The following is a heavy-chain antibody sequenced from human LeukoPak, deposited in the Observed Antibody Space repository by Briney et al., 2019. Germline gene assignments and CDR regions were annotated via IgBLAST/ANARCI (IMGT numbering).Heavy chain of an antibody. D-gene: IGHD3-22*01. CDR1: GGSINVFY. Sequence: PSETLSLTCTVSGGSINVFYWSWIRQPAGKGLQWIGRISTSGNTVYNPSLKSRVTMSVDTSKNQFSLKLTSVTAADTAVYYCASDSFYDSGGYFYYWGQGTPVTVSS. CDR2: ISTSGNT. V-gene: IGHV4-4*07. CDR3: ASDSFYDSGGYFYY. J-gene: IGHJ4*02.